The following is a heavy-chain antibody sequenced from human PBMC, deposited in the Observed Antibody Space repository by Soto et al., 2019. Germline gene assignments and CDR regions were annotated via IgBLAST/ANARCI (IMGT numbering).Heavy chain of an antibody. CDR1: GFTFSSYI. V-gene: IGHV3-21*01. CDR2: ISSSSSYI. J-gene: IGHJ3*02. CDR3: AGTKTDDAFDI. Sequence: GGSLRLSCAASGFTFSSYIMNWVRQAPGKGLEWVSSISSSSSYIYYADSVKGRFTISRDNAKNSLYLQMNSLRAEDTAVYYCAGTKTDDAFDIWGQGTMVTVSS.